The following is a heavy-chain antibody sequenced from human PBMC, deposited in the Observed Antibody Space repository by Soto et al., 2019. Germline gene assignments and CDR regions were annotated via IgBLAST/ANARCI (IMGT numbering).Heavy chain of an antibody. D-gene: IGHD6-19*01. J-gene: IGHJ6*02. CDR1: GDSVSSNSAA. CDR2: TYYRSKWYN. V-gene: IGHV6-1*01. CDR3: ARGAVAGHYYYYGMDV. Sequence: PSQTLSLTCAISGDSVSSNSAAWNWIRQSPSRGFEWLGRTYYRSKWYNDYAVSVKSRITINPDTSKNQFSLQLNSVTPEDTAVYYCARGAVAGHYYYYGMDVWGQGXTVTVYS.